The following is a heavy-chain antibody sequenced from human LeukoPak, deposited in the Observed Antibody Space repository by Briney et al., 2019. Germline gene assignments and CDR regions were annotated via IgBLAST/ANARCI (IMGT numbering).Heavy chain of an antibody. CDR3: ASTRPRGN. D-gene: IGHD3-10*01. CDR2: INHSGST. Sequence: SETLSLTCAVYGGSFSGYYWSWIRQPPGKGLEWIGEINHSGSTNYNPSLKSRVTISVDTSKNQFSLKLSSVTAAATAVYYCASTRPRGNWGQGTLVTVSS. V-gene: IGHV4-34*01. J-gene: IGHJ4*02. CDR1: GGSFSGYY.